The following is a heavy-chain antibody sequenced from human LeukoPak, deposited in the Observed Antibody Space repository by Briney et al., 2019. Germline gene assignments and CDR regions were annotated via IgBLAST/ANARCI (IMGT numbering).Heavy chain of an antibody. CDR2: IYPGDSDT. CDR1: GYSFTSYW. V-gene: IGHV5-51*01. D-gene: IGHD3-10*01. J-gene: IGHJ5*02. CDR3: ARGYYYGSGSQWFDP. Sequence: GESLKISCKGSGYSFTSYWIGWVRQMPGKGLEWMGIIYPGDSDTRYSPSFQGQVTISADKSISTAHLQWSSLKASDTVMYYCARGYYYGSGSQWFDPWGQGTLVTVSS.